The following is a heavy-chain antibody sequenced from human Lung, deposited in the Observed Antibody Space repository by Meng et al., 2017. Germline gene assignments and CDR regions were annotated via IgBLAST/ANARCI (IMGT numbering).Heavy chain of an antibody. CDR2: INTNTGNP. CDR3: ARDPSGNERWSWFDP. J-gene: IGHJ5*02. V-gene: IGHV7-4-1*02. Sequence: QVQLVQSGFVLKKPGASVRSSCKASGYTFTSYGMYWVRQAPGQGLEWMGWINTNTGNPTYAQGFTGRFVFSLDTSVSTAYLQISSLKAEDTAVYYCARDPSGNERWSWFDPWVHGTLVTVSS. D-gene: IGHD1-1*01. CDR1: GYTFTSYG.